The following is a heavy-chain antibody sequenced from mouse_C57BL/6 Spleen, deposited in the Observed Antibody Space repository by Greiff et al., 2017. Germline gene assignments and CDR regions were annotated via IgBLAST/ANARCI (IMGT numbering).Heavy chain of an antibody. CDR3: ARLIYCDFPWFAY. J-gene: IGHJ3*01. D-gene: IGHD2-4*01. Sequence: EVQLQQSGPELVKPGASVTISCKASGYSFTDYNMNWLKQSNGKSIEWIGVINPNYGTTSYNQKFKGKATLTVDESSSTAYMQLNSLTSEDSAVYYCARLIYCDFPWFAYWGQGTLVTVSA. V-gene: IGHV1-39*01. CDR2: INPNYGTT. CDR1: GYSFTDYN.